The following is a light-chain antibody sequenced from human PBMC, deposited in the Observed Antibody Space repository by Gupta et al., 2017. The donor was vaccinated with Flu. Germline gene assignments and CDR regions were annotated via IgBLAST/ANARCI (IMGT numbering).Light chain of an antibody. J-gene: IGKJ2*01. V-gene: IGKV2-28*01. CDR3: MQTLQTPYT. CDR2: LAS. Sequence: DIVMTQSPLSQPVTPGEPASLSCRASQSLLHNNGDNFLDWYLQKPGQSPQLLIYLASKRASGVPDRFSGSGSGTDFTLKISRGEAEDVGVYYCMQTLQTPYTFAQGTKLEIK. CDR1: QSLLHNNGDNF.